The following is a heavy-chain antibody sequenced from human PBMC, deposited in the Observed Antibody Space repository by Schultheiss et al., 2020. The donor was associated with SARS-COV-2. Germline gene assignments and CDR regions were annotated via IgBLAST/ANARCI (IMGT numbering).Heavy chain of an antibody. Sequence: SETLSLTCAVYGGSFSGYYWSWIRQPPGKGLEWIGEINHSGSTNYNPSLKSRVTISVDTSKNQFSLKLSSVTAADTAVYYCARDEGHCSSTSCYSYYGLDVWGQGTTVTVSS. CDR3: ARDEGHCSSTSCYSYYGLDV. V-gene: IGHV4-34*01. D-gene: IGHD2-2*02. CDR2: INHSGST. CDR1: GGSFSGYY. J-gene: IGHJ6*02.